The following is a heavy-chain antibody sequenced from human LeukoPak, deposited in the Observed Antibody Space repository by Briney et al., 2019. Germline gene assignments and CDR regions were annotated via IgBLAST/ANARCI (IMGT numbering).Heavy chain of an antibody. V-gene: IGHV3-30*04. Sequence: PGGSLRLSCAASGFTFGTYAMHWVRQAPGKGLEWVAVISYDGRNKYYADSVKGRFTISRDNSKNTLYLQMNSLRAEDTAVYYCATRASGAFDFWGQGTMVIVS. CDR2: ISYDGRNK. J-gene: IGHJ3*01. CDR3: ATRASGAFDF. CDR1: GFTFGTYA.